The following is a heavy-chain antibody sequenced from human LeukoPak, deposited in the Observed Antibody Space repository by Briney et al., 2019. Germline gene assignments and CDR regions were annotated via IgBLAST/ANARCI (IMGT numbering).Heavy chain of an antibody. CDR3: ARKLERRGGFDY. Sequence: DSVKGRFTISRDNSKNTLYLQMNSLRAEDTAVYYCARKLERRGGFDYWGQGTLVTVSS. V-gene: IGHV3-30*07. J-gene: IGHJ4*02. D-gene: IGHD1-1*01.